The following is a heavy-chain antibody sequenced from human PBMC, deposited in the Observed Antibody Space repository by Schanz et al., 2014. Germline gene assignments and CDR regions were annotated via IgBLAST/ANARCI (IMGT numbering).Heavy chain of an antibody. J-gene: IGHJ6*02. D-gene: IGHD3-3*01. CDR2: INPNEGI. V-gene: IGHV4-4*02. Sequence: VQLVESGGGLVQPGGSLRLSCAASGFTFSNHALSWIRQSPGKGLEWIGEINPNEGIHHNPSLKSRVAISVDMSKNQFSLKMSSRTAADTATYYCAREMGRRFFDYNYGMDVWGQGTSVTVS. CDR3: AREMGRRFFDYNYGMDV. CDR1: GFTFSNHAL.